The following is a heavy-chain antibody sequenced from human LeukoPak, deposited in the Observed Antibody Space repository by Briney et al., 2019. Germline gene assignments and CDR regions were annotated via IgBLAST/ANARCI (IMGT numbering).Heavy chain of an antibody. Sequence: GGSLRLSCAASGFTFSSYDMHWVRQATGKGLEWVSAIGTAGDTYYPGSVKGRFTISRENAKNSLYLQMNSLRAGDTAVYYCARGSSALDAFDIWGQGTMVTVSS. CDR2: IGTAGDT. CDR1: GFTFSSYD. V-gene: IGHV3-13*04. D-gene: IGHD6-19*01. CDR3: ARGSSALDAFDI. J-gene: IGHJ3*02.